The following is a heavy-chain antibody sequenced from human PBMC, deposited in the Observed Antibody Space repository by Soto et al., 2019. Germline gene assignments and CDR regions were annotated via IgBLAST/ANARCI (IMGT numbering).Heavy chain of an antibody. J-gene: IGHJ4*02. CDR2: IDWDDDK. CDR1: GFSLSTSGMC. D-gene: IGHD1-26*01. Sequence: GPTLVNPTQTLTLTCTFSGFSLSTSGMCVSWIRQPPGKALEWLARIDWDDDKYYSTSLKTRLTIPKDTSKNQVVLTMTNMDPVDTATYYCARISFSQRGPDYWGQGTLVTVSS. V-gene: IGHV2-70*11. CDR3: ARISFSQRGPDY.